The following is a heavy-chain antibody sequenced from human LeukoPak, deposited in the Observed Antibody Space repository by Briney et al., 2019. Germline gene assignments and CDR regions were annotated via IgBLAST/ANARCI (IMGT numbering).Heavy chain of an antibody. CDR2: IYHSGST. Sequence: LRLSCAASGFTFSSYAMGWVRQAPGKGLEWIGCIYHSGSTYYNPSLKSRVTISVDRSKNQFSLKLSSVTAADTAVYYCARAGCSGGSCYSRYFDLWGRGTLVTVSS. D-gene: IGHD2-15*01. J-gene: IGHJ2*01. CDR1: GFTFSSYA. CDR3: ARAGCSGGSCYSRYFDL. V-gene: IGHV4-30-2*01.